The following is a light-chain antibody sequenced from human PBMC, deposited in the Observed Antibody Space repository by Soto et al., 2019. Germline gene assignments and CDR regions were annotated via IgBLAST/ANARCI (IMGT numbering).Light chain of an antibody. V-gene: IGKV3-11*01. Sequence: EIVLTQSPATLSLSPGERATLSCRASQSVRTYLAWYQQKPGQAPTLLIFDASNRATGIPARFSGSGSGTAFTLTISSLEPEDFAVYYCHQRSNWPRTFGQGTKVEIK. J-gene: IGKJ1*01. CDR2: DAS. CDR1: QSVRTY. CDR3: HQRSNWPRT.